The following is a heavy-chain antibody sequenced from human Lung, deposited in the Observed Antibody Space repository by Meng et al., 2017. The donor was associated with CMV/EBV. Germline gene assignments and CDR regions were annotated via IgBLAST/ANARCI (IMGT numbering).Heavy chain of an antibody. Sequence: ASXXVSXKTFGYTFTGYYIHWVRQAPGPGLEWMGWINPNSGDTTYAQNFQGRVTMTRDTSITTAYMELSRLRSDDTAVYYCARLDDYGDTSKFDFWGQGTTVTVSS. CDR3: ARLDDYGDTSKFDF. D-gene: IGHD4-17*01. V-gene: IGHV1-2*02. CDR1: GYTFTGYY. J-gene: IGHJ6*02. CDR2: INPNSGDT.